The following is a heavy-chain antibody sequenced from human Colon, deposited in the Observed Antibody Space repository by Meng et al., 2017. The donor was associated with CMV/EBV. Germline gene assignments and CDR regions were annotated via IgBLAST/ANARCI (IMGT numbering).Heavy chain of an antibody. D-gene: IGHD4-17*01. CDR2: ISYDGSNK. J-gene: IGHJ4*02. Sequence: GESLKISCAASGFTFSSYAMHWVRQAPGKGLEWVAVISYDGSNKYYADSVKGRFTISRDNSKNTLYLQMNSLRAEDTAVYYCAKGTAATTVPDFDSWGQGTLVTVSS. CDR3: AKGTAATTVPDFDS. V-gene: IGHV3-30-3*01. CDR1: GFTFSSYA.